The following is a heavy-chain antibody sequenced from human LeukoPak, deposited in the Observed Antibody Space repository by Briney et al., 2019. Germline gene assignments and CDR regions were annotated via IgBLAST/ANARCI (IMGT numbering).Heavy chain of an antibody. J-gene: IGHJ4*02. CDR3: ARENGGEDY. CDR2: INPSGGDT. D-gene: IGHD2-21*01. CDR1: GYTFTRYY. Sequence: GASVKVSCTASGYTFTRYYMHWVRQAPGQGLEWMGMINPSGGDTTYAQKLQGRVTMTRDTSTSTVYMELSSLRSEDTAVYYCARENGGEDYWGQGTLVTVSS. V-gene: IGHV1-46*01.